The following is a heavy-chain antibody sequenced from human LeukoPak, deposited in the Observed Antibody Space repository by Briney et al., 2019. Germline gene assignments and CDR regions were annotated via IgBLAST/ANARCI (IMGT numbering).Heavy chain of an antibody. CDR2: ISGSGGST. V-gene: IGHV3-23*01. CDR1: GFTFSSYA. CDR3: AKVPELGPVYYFDY. D-gene: IGHD7-27*01. J-gene: IGHJ4*02. Sequence: GGSLRLSCSASGFTFSSYAMSWVRQAPGKGLEWVSAISGSGGSTYYADSVKGRFTISSDNSKNTLYLQMNSLRAEDTAVYYCAKVPELGPVYYFDYWGEGTLVTVSS.